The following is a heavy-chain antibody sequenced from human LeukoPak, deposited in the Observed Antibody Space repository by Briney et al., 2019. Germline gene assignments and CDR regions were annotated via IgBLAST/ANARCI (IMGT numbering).Heavy chain of an antibody. D-gene: IGHD2-15*01. V-gene: IGHV3-48*03. CDR1: GFTFSSYE. CDR2: ISSSGSTI. J-gene: IGHJ6*03. CDR3: ARERIVYMDV. Sequence: PGGSLRLSCAASGFTFSSYEMNWVRQAPGKGLEWVSYISSSGSTIYYADSVKGRFTISRDNAKNSLYLQMNTLRAEDTAVYYCARERIVYMDVWGKGTTVTVSS.